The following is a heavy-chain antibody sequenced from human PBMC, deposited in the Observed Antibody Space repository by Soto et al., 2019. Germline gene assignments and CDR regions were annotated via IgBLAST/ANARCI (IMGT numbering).Heavy chain of an antibody. D-gene: IGHD4-17*01. J-gene: IGHJ4*02. CDR1: GGTFSSYA. Sequence: QVQLVQSGAEVKKPGSSVKVSCKASGGTFSSYAISWLRQAPGQGLEWMGGIIPIFGTANYAQKFLCRVTITADKSTSTAYMELTSLRSEDTAVYYGVRASTYGHYPDYLGKGTLVTVSS. CDR3: VRASTYGHYPDY. V-gene: IGHV1-69*06. CDR2: IIPIFGTA.